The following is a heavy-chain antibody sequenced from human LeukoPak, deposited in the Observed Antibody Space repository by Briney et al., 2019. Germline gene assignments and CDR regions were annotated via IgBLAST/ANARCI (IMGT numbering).Heavy chain of an antibody. CDR3: ARLSRSDYLDY. V-gene: IGHV4-59*01. Sequence: PSETLSLTCTVSGGSISSYYWSWIRQPPGKGLEWIGYIYYSGSTNYNPSLKSRVTISVDTSRNQFSLKLSSVTAADTAVYYCARLSRSDYLDYWGQGTLVTVSS. D-gene: IGHD3-22*01. CDR1: GGSISSYY. CDR2: IYYSGST. J-gene: IGHJ4*02.